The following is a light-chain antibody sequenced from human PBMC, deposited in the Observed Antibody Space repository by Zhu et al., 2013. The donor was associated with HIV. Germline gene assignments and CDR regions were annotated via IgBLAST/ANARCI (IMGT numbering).Light chain of an antibody. CDR2: GAS. Sequence: DIVLTQSPGTLSLSPGDRATLSCRASQGVAIDSLAWYQQKPGQAPRLLIYGASSRASGIPDRFSGSGSGTDFTLTISSLQADDFATYYCQQYKSYSTFGLGTKVEI. CDR1: QGVAIDS. J-gene: IGKJ1*01. V-gene: IGKV3-20*01. CDR3: QQYKSYST.